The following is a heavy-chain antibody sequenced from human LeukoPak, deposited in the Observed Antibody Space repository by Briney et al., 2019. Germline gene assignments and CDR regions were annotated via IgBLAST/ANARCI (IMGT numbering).Heavy chain of an antibody. Sequence: GGSLRLSCAASGFIFSSDWMSWVRQAPGKGLEWVANIKGDGSEKDYVDSVKGRFIISRDNAKMSLYLQMNNLRAEDTAVYYCARGPAWGQGTLVTVSP. CDR2: IKGDGSEK. CDR3: ARGPA. J-gene: IGHJ5*02. V-gene: IGHV3-7*01. CDR1: GFIFSSDW.